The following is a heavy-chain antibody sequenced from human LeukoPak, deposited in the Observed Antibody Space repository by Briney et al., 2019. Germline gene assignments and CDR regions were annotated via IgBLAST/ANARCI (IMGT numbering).Heavy chain of an antibody. D-gene: IGHD3-3*01. V-gene: IGHV3-21*01. CDR3: ARDFAYYDFWSGYAMGYFDY. CDR2: ISSSSSYI. Sequence: GGSLRLSCAASGFTFSSYSMNWVRQAPGKGLEWVSSISSSSSYIYYADSVKGRFTISRDNAKNSLYLQMNSLRAEDTAVYYCARDFAYYDFWSGYAMGYFDYWGQGTLVTVSS. CDR1: GFTFSSYS. J-gene: IGHJ4*02.